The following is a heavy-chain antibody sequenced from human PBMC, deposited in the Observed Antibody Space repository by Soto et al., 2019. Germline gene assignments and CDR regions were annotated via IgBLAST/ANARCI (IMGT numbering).Heavy chain of an antibody. CDR2: INHSGST. V-gene: IGHV4-34*01. CDR3: ARGVGSGRPRSHYYYYYGMDV. CDR1: GGTFSGYY. D-gene: IGHD3-10*01. Sequence: PSETLSLTCAVYGGTFSGYYWSWIRQPPGKGLEWIGEINHSGSTNYNPSLKSRVTISVDTSKNQFSLKLSSVTAADTAVYYCARGVGSGRPRSHYYYYYGMDVWGQGTTVT. J-gene: IGHJ6*02.